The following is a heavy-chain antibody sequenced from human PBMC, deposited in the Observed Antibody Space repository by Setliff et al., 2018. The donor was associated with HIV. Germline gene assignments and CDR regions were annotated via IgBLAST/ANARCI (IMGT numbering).Heavy chain of an antibody. CDR2: MNPKSGNS. CDR1: GYTFSNYD. D-gene: IGHD6-19*01. V-gene: IGHV1-8*02. Sequence: GASVKVSCKASGYTFSNYDINWVRQATGQGLEWMGWMNPKSGNSGHAQKFQGRITMTRNTSITTAYMELISLKSEDTAVYYCARGRYSSGLTDYWGQGTLGTVSS. J-gene: IGHJ4*02. CDR3: ARGRYSSGLTDY.